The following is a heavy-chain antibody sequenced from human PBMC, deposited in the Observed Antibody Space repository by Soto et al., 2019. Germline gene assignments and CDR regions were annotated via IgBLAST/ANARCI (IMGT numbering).Heavy chain of an antibody. CDR3: ARRRRGSYYYYYGMDV. D-gene: IGHD1-26*01. CDR1: GGSFSGYY. Sequence: QVQLQQWGAGLLKPSETLSLTCAVYGGSFSGYYWSWIRQPPGKGLEWIGEINHSGSTNYNPSLKSRVTISVDTSKNQFSLKLSSVTAADTAVYYCARRRRGSYYYYYGMDVWGQGTTVTVSS. J-gene: IGHJ6*02. CDR2: INHSGST. V-gene: IGHV4-34*01.